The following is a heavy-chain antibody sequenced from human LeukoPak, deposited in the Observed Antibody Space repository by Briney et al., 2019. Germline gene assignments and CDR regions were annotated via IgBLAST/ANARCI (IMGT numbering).Heavy chain of an antibody. CDR1: GYTFITYG. Sequence: ASVKVSCKASGYTFITYGISWVRQAPGQGLEWMGWISPYNGKTNDERKFQDRLTMTTDTSTSTAYMELRSLTSDDTAVYYCARRGLPTGMDVWGQGTTVTVSS. CDR2: ISPYNGKT. V-gene: IGHV1-18*01. J-gene: IGHJ6*02. CDR3: ARRGLPTGMDV.